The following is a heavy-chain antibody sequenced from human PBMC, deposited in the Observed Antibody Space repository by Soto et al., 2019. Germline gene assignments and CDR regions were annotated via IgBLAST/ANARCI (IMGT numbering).Heavy chain of an antibody. Sequence: QVQLVQSGAEVEKPGSSVKVSCKASGGTFSSYAISWVRQAPGQGLEWMGGIIPIFGTANYAQKFQGRVTITADESTSTAYMALSSLRSEDTAVYYCARDRYYDSSGYYFDSLWGQGTLVTVSS. V-gene: IGHV1-69*01. CDR2: IIPIFGTA. D-gene: IGHD3-22*01. CDR1: GGTFSSYA. CDR3: ARDRYYDSSGYYFDSL. J-gene: IGHJ4*02.